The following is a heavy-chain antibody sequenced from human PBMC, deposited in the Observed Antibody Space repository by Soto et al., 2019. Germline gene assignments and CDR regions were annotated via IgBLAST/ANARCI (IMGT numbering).Heavy chain of an antibody. CDR1: GYIFTSYG. D-gene: IGHD3-10*01. V-gene: IGHV1-18*01. Sequence: QVQLVQSGAEVKKPGASVKVSCKASGYIFTSYGISWMRQAPGQGLEWMGWISTYNGNINYAQKLQGRVTMTTDTSTGTVYIELRSLRFDDTAVYYCARDRYYYGADSYPHWGQGTLVTVSS. CDR2: ISTYNGNI. J-gene: IGHJ4*02. CDR3: ARDRYYYGADSYPH.